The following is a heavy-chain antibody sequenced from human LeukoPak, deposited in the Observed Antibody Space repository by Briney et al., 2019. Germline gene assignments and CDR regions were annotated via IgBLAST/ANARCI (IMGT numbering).Heavy chain of an antibody. CDR2: INTDGSNT. CDR3: AKRVNGAFDI. CDR1: GFNFGSYD. V-gene: IGHV3-23*05. J-gene: IGHJ3*02. Sequence: GGSLRLSRAASGFNFGSYDMNWVRQAPGKGLEYLSTINTDGSNTWYADSVKGRFTVSRDNSRSTVFLHMNNLRHEDTATYYCAKRVNGAFDIWGQGTMVSVSS.